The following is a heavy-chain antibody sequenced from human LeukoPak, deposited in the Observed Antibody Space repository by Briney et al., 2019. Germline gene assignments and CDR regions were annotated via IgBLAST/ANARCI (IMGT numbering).Heavy chain of an antibody. J-gene: IGHJ4*02. V-gene: IGHV3-30-3*01. D-gene: IGHD3-3*01. CDR3: ARARITIFGVAQYYFDY. Sequence: GGSLRLSCAASGFTFSSYAMHWVRQAPGKGLEWVAVISYDGSNKYYADSVKGRFTISRDNSKNTLYLQMNSLRAEDTAVYYCARARITIFGVAQYYFDYWGQGTLVTVSS. CDR2: ISYDGSNK. CDR1: GFTFSSYA.